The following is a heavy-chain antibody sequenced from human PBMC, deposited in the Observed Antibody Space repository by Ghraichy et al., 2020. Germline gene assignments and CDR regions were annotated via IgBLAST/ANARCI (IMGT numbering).Heavy chain of an antibody. CDR1: GFTYANYW. Sequence: GGSLRLSCAVSGFTYANYWMHWARQVPGKGLVWVSRIAPDGSGISYADSVKGRFTISRDNAKNTLYLQMNSLRAEDTAIYYCTRDFSGAGEDWGQGTLVTVSS. J-gene: IGHJ4*02. D-gene: IGHD2-15*01. CDR2: IAPDGSGI. CDR3: TRDFSGAGED. V-gene: IGHV3-74*01.